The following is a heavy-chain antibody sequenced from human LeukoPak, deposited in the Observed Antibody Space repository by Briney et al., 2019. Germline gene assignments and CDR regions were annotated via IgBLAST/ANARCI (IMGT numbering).Heavy chain of an antibody. V-gene: IGHV3-74*01. CDR1: GFDLSDFW. D-gene: IGHD4-17*01. CDR2: INSDGSST. CDR3: ARPHVGTVSNWFDS. Sequence: GGSLRLSCAASGFDLSDFWVHWVRQAPGKGLAWVARINSDGSSTSYVDSVEGRFTISRDNAKNTLYLQMNSLRVEDTAVYCCARPHVGTVSNWFDSWGQGTLVTVSS. J-gene: IGHJ5*01.